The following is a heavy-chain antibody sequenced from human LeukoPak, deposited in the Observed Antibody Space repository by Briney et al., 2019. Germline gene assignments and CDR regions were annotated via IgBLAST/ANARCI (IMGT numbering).Heavy chain of an antibody. CDR3: ARLLRGNSGGKY. V-gene: IGHV4-39*01. CDR2: IYYSGST. Sequence: PSETLSLTCNVSGGSIRSYYWGWIRQPPGKGLEWIGSIYYSGSTYYNPSLKSRVTISVDTSKNQFSLKLSSVTAADTAVYYCARLLRGNSGGKYWGQGTLVTVSS. J-gene: IGHJ4*02. D-gene: IGHD2-15*01. CDR1: GGSIRSYY.